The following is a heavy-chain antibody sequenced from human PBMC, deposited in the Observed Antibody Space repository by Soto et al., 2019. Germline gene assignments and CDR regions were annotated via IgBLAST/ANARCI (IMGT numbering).Heavy chain of an antibody. V-gene: IGHV5-51*01. J-gene: IGHJ3*01. Sequence: GESLKISCKGFGYSFSDYWIAWVRQMPGKGLEWMGIIYPGDSDTRYSPSFQGQVSISADKYINTAYLQWNSLKASETAMYYCERENEIFGEPMGPIDFWGQGTVVTVSS. CDR3: ERENEIFGEPMGPIDF. CDR1: GYSFSDYW. D-gene: IGHD3-3*01. CDR2: IYPGDSDT.